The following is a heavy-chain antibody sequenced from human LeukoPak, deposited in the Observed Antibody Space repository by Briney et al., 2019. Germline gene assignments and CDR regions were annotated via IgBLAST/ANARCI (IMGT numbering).Heavy chain of an antibody. D-gene: IGHD3-9*01. Sequence: TGGSLRLSCAASGFTFSSYGMSWVRQAPGKGLEWVSSIGGRGGSAYYADSVKGRFTISRDNSKNTLYLRMNSLRAEDTAVYYCAKQGRDWLRDYYYYMDVWGKGTTVTISS. CDR1: GFTFSSYG. CDR2: IGGRGGSA. J-gene: IGHJ6*03. CDR3: AKQGRDWLRDYYYYMDV. V-gene: IGHV3-23*01.